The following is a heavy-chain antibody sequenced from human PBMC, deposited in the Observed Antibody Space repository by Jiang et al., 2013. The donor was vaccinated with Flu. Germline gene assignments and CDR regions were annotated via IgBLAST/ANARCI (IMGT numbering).Heavy chain of an antibody. D-gene: IGHD3-16*02. CDR3: ARDPIMITFGGVIDTT. CDR1: GYTFTGYY. Sequence: SCKASGYTFTGYYMHWVRQAPGQGLEWMGRINPNSGGTNYAQKFQGRVTMTRDTSISTAYMELSRLRSDDTAVYYCARDPIMITFGGVIDTTWGQGTLVTVSS. J-gene: IGHJ5*02. V-gene: IGHV1-2*06. CDR2: INPNSGGT.